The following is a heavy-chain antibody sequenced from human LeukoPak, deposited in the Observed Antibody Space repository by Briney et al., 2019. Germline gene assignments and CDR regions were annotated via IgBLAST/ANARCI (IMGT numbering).Heavy chain of an antibody. CDR3: TRHSDKYCSGAGCFHYNFYGLDV. J-gene: IGHJ6*02. CDR1: GFTFSGSA. V-gene: IGHV3-73*01. D-gene: IGHD2-15*01. Sequence: PGGSLRLSCAACGFTFSGSAMHWVRQAHGKGREWLGRIRRRANSYTTVYAAAVQDRFIISRADSMNMAYLQMNSLRVEDTAVYYCTRHSDKYCSGAGCFHYNFYGLDVWGQGTPVTVSS. CDR2: IRRRANSYTT.